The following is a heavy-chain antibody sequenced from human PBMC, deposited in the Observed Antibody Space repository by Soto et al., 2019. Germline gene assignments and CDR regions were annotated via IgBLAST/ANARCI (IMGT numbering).Heavy chain of an antibody. CDR2: ISGYNGNT. J-gene: IGHJ6*02. CDR1: GYTFTDYG. CDR3: TRDREYYYDSSGNYYYHYGLDV. Sequence: GASVKVSCKASGYTFTDYGISWVRQAPGQGLEWMGWISGYNGNTKYAQKFQGRVTMNTDTPTNTAYMELRSLRSDDTAVYYCTRDREYYYDSSGNYYYHYGLDVWGQGSTVTVSS. D-gene: IGHD3-22*01. V-gene: IGHV1-18*04.